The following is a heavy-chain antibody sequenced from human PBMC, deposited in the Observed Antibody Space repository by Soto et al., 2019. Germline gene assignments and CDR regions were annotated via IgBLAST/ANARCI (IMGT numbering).Heavy chain of an antibody. CDR2: VYHSGST. D-gene: IGHD7-27*01. J-gene: IGHJ4*03. CDR1: GDSIRGGGHY. CDR3: ARDTGLAPTVWGY. Sequence: QVQLQESGPGLVKPSQTLSLTCSVSGDSIRGGGHYWNWIRQFPGKGLEWIGYVYHSGSTHYKPSLRGRLNISIDTSKNQFSLRLISVTAADTALYYCARDTGLAPTVWGYWGHGTQVTVSS. V-gene: IGHV4-31*03.